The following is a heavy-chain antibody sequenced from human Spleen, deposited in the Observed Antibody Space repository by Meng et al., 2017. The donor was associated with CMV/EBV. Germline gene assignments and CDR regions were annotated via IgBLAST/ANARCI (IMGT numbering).Heavy chain of an antibody. D-gene: IGHD3-3*01. CDR3: ARGPASYYDFWSGYWGWGRGYFDY. Sequence: ASVKVSCKASGYTLTGYYMHWVRQAPGQGLEWMGWINPNSGGTNYAQKFQGRVTMTRDTSISTAYMELSRLRSDDTAVYYCARGPASYYDFWSGYWGWGRGYFDYWGQGTLVTVSS. V-gene: IGHV1-2*02. CDR2: INPNSGGT. J-gene: IGHJ4*02. CDR1: GYTLTGYY.